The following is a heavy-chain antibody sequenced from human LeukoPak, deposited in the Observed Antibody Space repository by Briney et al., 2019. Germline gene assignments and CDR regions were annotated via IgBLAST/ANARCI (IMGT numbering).Heavy chain of an antibody. CDR1: GGSISSYY. J-gene: IGHJ4*02. CDR2: IYYTGST. Sequence: PSETLSLTCTVSGGSISSYYWSWIRQPPGKGLEWIGYIYYTGSTNYNPSLKSRVTMSVDTSKNQFSLKLSSVTAADTAVYYCARGYDFWSDYWDYWGQGTLVTVSS. V-gene: IGHV4-59*01. D-gene: IGHD3-3*01. CDR3: ARGYDFWSDYWDY.